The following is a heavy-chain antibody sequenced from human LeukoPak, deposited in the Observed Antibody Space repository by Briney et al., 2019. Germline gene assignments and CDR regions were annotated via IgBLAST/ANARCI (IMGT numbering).Heavy chain of an antibody. D-gene: IGHD6-19*01. J-gene: IGHJ4*02. CDR2: ISSSSSYI. CDR1: GFTFSSYS. V-gene: IGHV3-21*01. CDR3: ARDRIAVAGTHYYFDY. Sequence: PGGSLRLSCAASGFTFSSYSMNWVRQAPGKGLEWVSSISSSSSYIYYADSVKGRFTISRDNAKNSLYLQMNSLRAEDTAVYYCARDRIAVAGTHYYFDYWGQGTLVTVSS.